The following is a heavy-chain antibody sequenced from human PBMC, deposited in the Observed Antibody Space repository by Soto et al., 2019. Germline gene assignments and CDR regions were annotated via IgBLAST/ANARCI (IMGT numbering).Heavy chain of an antibody. D-gene: IGHD3-16*01. V-gene: IGHV1-18*01. CDR2: INTYNGNT. Sequence: QVQLVQSGAEVKNPGASVKVSCKAPGYTFTRYGIGWARQAPGQGREWMGWINTYNGNTNYAQNVQGRVTLTTDTSTSTAYMELRSLRSNDTAIYYCAMVDVYVTPSPQDVWGQGTTVIVSS. CDR1: GYTFTRYG. CDR3: AMVDVYVTPSPQDV. J-gene: IGHJ6*02.